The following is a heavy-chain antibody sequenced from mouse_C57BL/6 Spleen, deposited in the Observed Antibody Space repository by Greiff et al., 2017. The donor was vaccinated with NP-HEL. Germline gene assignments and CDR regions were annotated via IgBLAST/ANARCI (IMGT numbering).Heavy chain of an antibody. CDR1: GFTFSDYG. V-gene: IGHV5-17*01. D-gene: IGHD1-1*01. CDR2: ISSGSSTI. J-gene: IGHJ2*01. CDR3: ATIYYYGSSYGYFDY. Sequence: EVQLVESGGGLVKPGGSLKLSCAASGFTFSDYGMHWVRQAPEKGLEWVAYISSGSSTIYYADTVKGRFTISRDNAKNTLFLQMTSLRSEDTAMYYCATIYYYGSSYGYFDYWGQGTTLTVSS.